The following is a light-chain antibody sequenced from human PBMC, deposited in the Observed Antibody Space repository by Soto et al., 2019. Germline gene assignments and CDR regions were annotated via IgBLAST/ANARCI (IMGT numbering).Light chain of an antibody. CDR3: QHYHNWPPHT. J-gene: IGKJ2*01. Sequence: EIVMTQSPSSLSVSPGERATLSCRASQSVSSNLAWYQQKPGKAPRLLIYSAAARATGIPARFSGSGSGTEFTLIISSRQSADDAVAYCQHYHNWPPHTFGQGTKVEIK. CDR2: SAA. CDR1: QSVSSN. V-gene: IGKV3-15*01.